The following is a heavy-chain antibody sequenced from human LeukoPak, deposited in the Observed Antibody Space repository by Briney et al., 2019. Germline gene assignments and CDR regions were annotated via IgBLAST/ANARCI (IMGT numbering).Heavy chain of an antibody. V-gene: IGHV4-30-4*01. J-gene: IGHJ3*02. CDR1: GGSISSGDYY. CDR3: ARTYYYGSGVFDAFDI. CDR2: IYYSGST. Sequence: PSETLSLTRTVSGGSISSGDYYWSWIRQPPGKGLEWIGYIYYSGSTYYNPSLKSRVTISVDTSKNQFSLKLSSVTAADTAVYYCARTYYYGSGVFDAFDIWGQGTMVTVSS. D-gene: IGHD3-10*01.